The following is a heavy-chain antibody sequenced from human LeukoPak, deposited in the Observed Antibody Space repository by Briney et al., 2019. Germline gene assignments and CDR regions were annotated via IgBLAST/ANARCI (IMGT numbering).Heavy chain of an antibody. V-gene: IGHV3-48*03. CDR2: IGSHGSNI. CDR1: GFTFGSYE. D-gene: IGHD5-18*01. CDR3: AREGYTYGFDF. J-gene: IGHJ5*01. Sequence: QPGGSLRLSCLASGFTFGSYEVNWIRQAPGKGLEWVSYIGSHGSNIYYADSVKGRFTVSRDNARNSLSLQMNSLRAEDTAVYYCAREGYTYGFDFWGQGTPVTVSS.